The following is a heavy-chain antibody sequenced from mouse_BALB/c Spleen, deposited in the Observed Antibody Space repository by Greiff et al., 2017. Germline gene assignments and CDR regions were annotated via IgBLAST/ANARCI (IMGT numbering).Heavy chain of an antibody. CDR3: TSNYVAWFAY. Sequence: VQLQQSGADLVKPGASVKLSCKASGYTFTSYYMYWVKQRPGQGLEWIGEINPSNGGTNFNEKFKSKATLTVDKSSSTAYMQLSSLTSEDSAVYYCTSNYVAWFAYWGQGTLVTVSA. V-gene: IGHV1S16*01. D-gene: IGHD2-1*01. J-gene: IGHJ3*01. CDR2: INPSNGGT. CDR1: GYTFTSYY.